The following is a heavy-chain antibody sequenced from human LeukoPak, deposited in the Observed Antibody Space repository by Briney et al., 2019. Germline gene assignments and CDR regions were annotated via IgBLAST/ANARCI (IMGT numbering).Heavy chain of an antibody. Sequence: GGSLRLSCAASGFPFSGYWMSWVRQAPGKGLEWVANINKDGSERYNVDSVKGRFTISRDNANKSLYLQMNSLRAEDTSVYYCARGSKGRSKIDYWGQGTLVTVSS. CDR2: INKDGSER. J-gene: IGHJ4*02. CDR3: ARGSKGRSKIDY. V-gene: IGHV3-7*01. D-gene: IGHD4-17*01. CDR1: GFPFSGYW.